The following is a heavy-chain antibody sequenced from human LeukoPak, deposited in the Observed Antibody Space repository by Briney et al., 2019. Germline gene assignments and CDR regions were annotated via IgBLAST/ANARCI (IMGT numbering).Heavy chain of an antibody. CDR2: ISSSSSYT. V-gene: IGHV3-21*05. CDR1: GFTFSTYG. J-gene: IGHJ4*02. Sequence: GGSLRLSCAASGFTFSTYGMHWVRQAPGKGLEWVSYISSSSSYTKYADSVKGRFTISRDNSKNTLYLQMNSLRAEDTAVYYCAKDLSSGWYPYYFDFWGRGTLVTVSS. D-gene: IGHD6-19*01. CDR3: AKDLSSGWYPYYFDF.